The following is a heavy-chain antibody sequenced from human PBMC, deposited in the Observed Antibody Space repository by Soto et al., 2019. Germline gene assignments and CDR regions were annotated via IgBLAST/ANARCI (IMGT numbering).Heavy chain of an antibody. CDR1: GYTFNSHG. D-gene: IGHD2-21*02. Sequence: QVQLVQSGADVKKPGASVKVSWKASGYTFNSHGISWLRQARGQGLVWMGRISAYDGDTRYAQKFQRRVTMTTDAATSTANMEVRSLRSDDTAVYYCARASVTPYIGFDPWGQGTLVTVSS. J-gene: IGHJ5*02. V-gene: IGHV1-18*01. CDR3: ARASVTPYIGFDP. CDR2: ISAYDGDT.